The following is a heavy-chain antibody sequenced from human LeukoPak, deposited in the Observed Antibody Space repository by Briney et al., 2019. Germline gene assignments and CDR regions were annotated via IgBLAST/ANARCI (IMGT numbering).Heavy chain of an antibody. CDR1: GYSFTSYW. V-gene: IGHV5-51*01. D-gene: IGHD2-2*02. Sequence: GESLKISCKGSGYSFTSYWIGWVRQMPGKGLEWMGIIYPGDSDTRYSPSFQGQVTISADKSISTAYLQWSSLNASDTAMYYCARVYCSSTSCYSGYYYYYMDVWGKGTTVTVSS. CDR3: ARVYCSSTSCYSGYYYYYMDV. J-gene: IGHJ6*03. CDR2: IYPGDSDT.